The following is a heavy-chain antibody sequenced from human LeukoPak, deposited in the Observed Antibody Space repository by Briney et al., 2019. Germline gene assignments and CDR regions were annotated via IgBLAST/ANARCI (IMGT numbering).Heavy chain of an antibody. CDR3: AREGTSGTHLNWFDP. D-gene: IGHD1-1*01. J-gene: IGHJ5*02. Sequence: PSETLSLTCTVSGGSISSYYWSWIRQPPGKGLEWIRHIYGSGSTNYNPSLKSRVTLSVDTSKNQFSLKLSSVTAADTAVYYCAREGTSGTHLNWFDPWGRGTLVTVSS. CDR2: IYGSGST. CDR1: GGSISSYY. V-gene: IGHV4-59*01.